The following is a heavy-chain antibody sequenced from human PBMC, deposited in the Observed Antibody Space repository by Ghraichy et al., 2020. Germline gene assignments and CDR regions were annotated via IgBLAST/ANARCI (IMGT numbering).Heavy chain of an antibody. D-gene: IGHD2-2*01. CDR2: IYSGGST. CDR1: GFTVSSNY. V-gene: IGHV3-53*01. J-gene: IGHJ6*02. Sequence: GGSLRLSCAASGFTVSSNYMSWVRQAPGKGLEWVSVIYSGGSTYYADSVKGRFTISRDNSKNTLYLQMNSLRAEDTAVYYCAREAPSSTTYGMDVWGQGTTVTVSS. CDR3: AREAPSSTTYGMDV.